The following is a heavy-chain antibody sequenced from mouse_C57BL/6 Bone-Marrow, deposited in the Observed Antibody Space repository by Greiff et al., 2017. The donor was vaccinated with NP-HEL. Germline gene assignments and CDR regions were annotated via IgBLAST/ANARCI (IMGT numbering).Heavy chain of an antibody. V-gene: IGHV5-9-1*02. CDR1: GFTFSSYA. Sequence: EVKVEESGEGLVKPGGSLKLSCAASGFTFSSYAMSWVRQTPEKRLEWVAYISSGGDYIYYADTVKGRFTISRDNARNTLYLQMSSLKSEDTAMYYCTRVEVVATRYYAMDYWGQGTSVTVSS. CDR2: ISSGGDYI. J-gene: IGHJ4*01. D-gene: IGHD1-1*02. CDR3: TRVEVVATRYYAMDY.